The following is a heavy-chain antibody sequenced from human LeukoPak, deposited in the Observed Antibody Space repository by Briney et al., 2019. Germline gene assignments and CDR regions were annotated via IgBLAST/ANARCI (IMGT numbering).Heavy chain of an antibody. V-gene: IGHV3-21*01. CDR3: ARCGGGNPRWFDP. Sequence: GGSLRLSCAASGFTFSSYSMNWVRQAPGKGLEWVSSISSSSSYIYYSDSVKGRFTISRDNAKNSMYLHMNSLRAEDTAVYYCARCGGGNPRWFDPWGQGTLVTVSS. CDR2: ISSSSSYI. J-gene: IGHJ5*02. D-gene: IGHD4-23*01. CDR1: GFTFSSYS.